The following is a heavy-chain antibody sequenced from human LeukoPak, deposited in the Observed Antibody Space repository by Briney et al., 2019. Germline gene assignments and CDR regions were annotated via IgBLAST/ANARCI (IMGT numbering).Heavy chain of an antibody. CDR2: ISYVGSNK. J-gene: IGHJ2*01. V-gene: IGHV3-30*03. Sequence: SGGSLRLSCAASGFTFSSYGMHWVRQAPGKGLEWVAVISYVGSNKYYADSVKGRFTISRDNSKNTLYLQMNSLRAEDTAVYYCARDRAGSGWSPPVWYFDLWGRGTLVTVSS. CDR3: ARDRAGSGWSPPVWYFDL. D-gene: IGHD6-19*01. CDR1: GFTFSSYG.